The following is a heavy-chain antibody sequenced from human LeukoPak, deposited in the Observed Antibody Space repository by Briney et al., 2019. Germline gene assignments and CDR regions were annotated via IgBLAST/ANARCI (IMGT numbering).Heavy chain of an antibody. CDR3: ARSRDYYYYGMDV. V-gene: IGHV1-8*02. J-gene: IGHJ6*02. CDR1: GYTFTGYY. Sequence: ASVKVSCKASGYTFTGYYMHWVRQAPGQGLEWMGWINPNSGNTGYAQKFQGRVTMTRNTSISTAYMELSSLRSEDTAVYYCARSRDYYYYGMDVWGQGTTVTVSS. CDR2: INPNSGNT.